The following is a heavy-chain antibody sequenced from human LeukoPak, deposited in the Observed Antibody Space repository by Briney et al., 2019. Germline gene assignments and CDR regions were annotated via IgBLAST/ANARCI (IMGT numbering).Heavy chain of an antibody. CDR1: GGSTTSGDDY. V-gene: IGHV4-30-4*01. CDR2: LYYSGDT. Sequence: SQTLSLTCAVSGGSTTSGDDYWSWARQPPGKGLEWIGHLYYSGDTYYNTSLKSRVANSVDTSKNQSALKRSSGPAADTPVYSCACVSGLYYFDFWGRGTRLSVSS. D-gene: IGHD2-8*01. J-gene: IGHJ4*02. CDR3: ACVSGLYYFDF.